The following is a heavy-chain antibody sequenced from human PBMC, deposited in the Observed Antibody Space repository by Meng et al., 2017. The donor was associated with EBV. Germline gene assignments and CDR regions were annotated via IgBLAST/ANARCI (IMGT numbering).Heavy chain of an antibody. D-gene: IGHD6-6*01. J-gene: IGHJ4*02. CDR2: IYWDDDK. CDR1: GFSLSIRGVG. Sequence: QFTLTESVPTLVKPPQTLTFTCTFLGFSLSIRGVGVGWIRQPPGKALEWLALIYWDDDKRYSPSLKSRLTITKDTSKNQVVLTMTNMDPVDAATYYCAHIIAARPFDYWGQGTLVTVSS. V-gene: IGHV2-5*02. CDR3: AHIIAARPFDY.